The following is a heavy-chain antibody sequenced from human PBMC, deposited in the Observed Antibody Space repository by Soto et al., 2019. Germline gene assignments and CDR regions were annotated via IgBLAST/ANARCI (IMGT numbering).Heavy chain of an antibody. CDR3: ASELTDFWSGYHDH. J-gene: IGHJ4*02. Sequence: QVQLVQSGVEVKEPGASVKVSCTASGYSFMSYGISWVRQAPGQGFEWMGWISVYNGHTKYPQNLQGRVSLSVDTSTNTAHMELRSLTSDDTATYYCASELTDFWSGYHDHWGQGTLVTVSS. V-gene: IGHV1-18*01. CDR1: GYSFMSYG. D-gene: IGHD3-3*01. CDR2: ISVYNGHT.